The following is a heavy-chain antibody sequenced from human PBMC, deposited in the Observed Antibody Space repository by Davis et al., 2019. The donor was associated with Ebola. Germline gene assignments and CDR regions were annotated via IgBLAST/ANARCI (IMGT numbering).Heavy chain of an antibody. V-gene: IGHV3-23*01. CDR1: GFPFSSYA. J-gene: IGHJ3*02. CDR2: ISGSGGST. D-gene: IGHD3-22*01. CDR3: AKDVLRQVVIGAFDI. Sequence: GESLKISCAASGFPFSSYAISWVRQAPGKGLEWVSAISGSGGSTYYADSVKGRFTISRDNSKNTLYLQMNSLRAEDTAVYYCAKDVLRQVVIGAFDIWGQGTMVTVSS.